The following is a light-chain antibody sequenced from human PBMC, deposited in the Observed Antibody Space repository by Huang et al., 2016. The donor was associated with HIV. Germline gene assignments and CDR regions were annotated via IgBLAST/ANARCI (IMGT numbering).Light chain of an antibody. V-gene: IGKV1-27*01. J-gene: IGKJ3*01. CDR2: AAS. CDR1: QGISNY. Sequence: DIQMTQSPSSLSASVGDRVTITCRASQGISNYLAWYQQKPGKVPKLLIYAASTLPSGVPSRFSGSGSGTDFTLTISSLQPEDVATYYCQKYNSALLFTFGPGTKVVIK. CDR3: QKYNSALLFT.